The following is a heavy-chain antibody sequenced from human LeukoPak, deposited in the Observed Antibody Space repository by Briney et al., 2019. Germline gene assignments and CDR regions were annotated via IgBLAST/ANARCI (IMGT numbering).Heavy chain of an antibody. D-gene: IGHD4-17*01. CDR3: ARNTPNYGDFDF. Sequence: GASVKVSCEASGYTFTSYDFNWVRQAPGQGLEWLGWMNPNSGDTGYAQRFQGRVSMTRDTSITTAYMELSSLRSDDTAIYYCARNTPNYGDFDFWGQGTLVTVSS. CDR2: MNPNSGDT. J-gene: IGHJ4*02. CDR1: GYTFTSYD. V-gene: IGHV1-8*01.